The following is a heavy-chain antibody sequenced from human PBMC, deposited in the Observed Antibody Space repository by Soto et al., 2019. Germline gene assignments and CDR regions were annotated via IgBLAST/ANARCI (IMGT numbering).Heavy chain of an antibody. CDR3: AREMGASYYYYGMDV. V-gene: IGHV4-38-2*02. D-gene: IGHD3-16*01. Sequence: SETLSLTCAVFGYSISSGYYWGWIRQPPGKGLEWIGSIYHSGSTYYNPSLKSRVTISVDTSKNQFSLKLSSVTAADTAVYYCAREMGASYYYYGMDVWGQGTTVTVSS. CDR1: GYSISSGYY. J-gene: IGHJ6*02. CDR2: IYHSGST.